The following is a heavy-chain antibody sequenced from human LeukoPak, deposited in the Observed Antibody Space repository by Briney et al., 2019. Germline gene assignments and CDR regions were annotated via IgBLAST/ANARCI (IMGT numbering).Heavy chain of an antibody. CDR3: ADSCDSSGYDY. D-gene: IGHD3-22*01. CDR2: INHSGST. V-gene: IGHV4-34*01. Sequence: PSETLSLTCAVYGGSFSGYYWSWIRQPPGKGLEWIGEINHSGSTNYNPSLKSRVTISVDTSKNQFSLKLSSVTAADTAVYYCADSCDSSGYDYWGQGTLVTVSS. CDR1: GGSFSGYY. J-gene: IGHJ4*02.